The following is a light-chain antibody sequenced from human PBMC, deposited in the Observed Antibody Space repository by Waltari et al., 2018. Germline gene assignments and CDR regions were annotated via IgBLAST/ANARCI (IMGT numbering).Light chain of an antibody. CDR2: AAS. Sequence: DIHLTQSPSYLSASVGDRVTITCRASRGISSYLAWYQQKPGKAPKLLIYAASTLQSGVPLRFSGSESGTEFTLTLSSLQSEDFAVYYCQQHNVWPPALTFGGGTKVDFK. CDR3: QQHNVWPPALT. J-gene: IGKJ4*01. V-gene: IGKV1-9*01. CDR1: RGISSY.